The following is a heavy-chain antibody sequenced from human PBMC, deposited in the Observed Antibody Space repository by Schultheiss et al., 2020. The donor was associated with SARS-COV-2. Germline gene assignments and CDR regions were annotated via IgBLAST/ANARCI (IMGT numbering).Heavy chain of an antibody. CDR1: GGSFSGYY. CDR3: ARRGARKYSSSPPSNYYMEV. V-gene: IGHV4-34*01. CDR2: INHSGST. D-gene: IGHD6-6*01. J-gene: IGHJ6*03. Sequence: SETLSLTCAVYGGSFSGYYWSWIRQPPGKGLEWIGEINHSGSTNYNPSLKSRVTISVDTSKNQFSLKLSSVTAADTAVYYCARRGARKYSSSPPSNYYMEVWGKGTTVTVSS.